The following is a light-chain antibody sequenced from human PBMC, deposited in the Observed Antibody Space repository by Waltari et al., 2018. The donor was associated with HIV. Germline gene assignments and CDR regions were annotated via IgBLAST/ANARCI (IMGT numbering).Light chain of an antibody. CDR3: LQDFKYPRT. J-gene: IGKJ1*01. V-gene: IGKV1-6*01. Sequence: AIQMSQYPSSLSASVGDRVTITCRATQGIRNELGWYQQKPGKAPKLLIYGASSLQSGVPSRFSGSGSGTDFTLSIGSLQPEDFATYFCLQDFKYPRTFGQGTKVEIK. CDR2: GAS. CDR1: QGIRNE.